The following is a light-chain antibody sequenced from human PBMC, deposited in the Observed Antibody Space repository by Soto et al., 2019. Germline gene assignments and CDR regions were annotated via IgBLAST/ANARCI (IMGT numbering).Light chain of an antibody. CDR3: LQHNSYPLT. CDR1: QDIKYY. CDR2: SAS. J-gene: IGKJ4*01. Sequence: DILMTQSPSAMSASVGDRVTINCRASQDIKYYLAWFQQKPGKVPKRLIYSASSLQSGVPSRFSGSGSGTKFTLTISGLQPEDSATYYCLQHNSYPLTFGGGTKVEIK. V-gene: IGKV1-17*03.